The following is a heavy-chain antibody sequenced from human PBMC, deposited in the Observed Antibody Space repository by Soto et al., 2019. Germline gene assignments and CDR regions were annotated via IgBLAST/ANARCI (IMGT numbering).Heavy chain of an antibody. V-gene: IGHV4-31*03. CDR3: ASGYVDTAMGFDY. D-gene: IGHD5-18*01. J-gene: IGHJ4*02. CDR1: GGSISSGGYY. Sequence: SETLSLTCTVSGGSISSGGYYWSWIRQHPGKGLEWIGYIYYSGSTYYNPSLKSRVTISVDTSKNQFSLRLSSVTAADTAVYYCASGYVDTAMGFDYWGQGTLVTVSS. CDR2: IYYSGST.